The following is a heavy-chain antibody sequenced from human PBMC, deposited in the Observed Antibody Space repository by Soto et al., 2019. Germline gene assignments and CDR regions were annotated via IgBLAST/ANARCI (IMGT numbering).Heavy chain of an antibody. J-gene: IGHJ4*02. CDR1: GYTLTELS. Sequence: ASVKVSCKVSGYTLTELSMHWVRQAPGKGLEWMGGFDPEDGETIYAQKFQGRVTMTEDTSTDTAYMELSSLRSEDTAVYYCATLPETIVATSYWGQGTLVTVSS. D-gene: IGHD5-12*01. CDR3: ATLPETIVATSY. CDR2: FDPEDGET. V-gene: IGHV1-24*01.